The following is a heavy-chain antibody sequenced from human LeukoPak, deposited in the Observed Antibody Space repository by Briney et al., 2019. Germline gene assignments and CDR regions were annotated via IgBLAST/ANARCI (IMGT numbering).Heavy chain of an antibody. CDR1: GFSISSYW. CDR2: INPDGSDK. J-gene: IGHJ4*02. Sequence: GGSLRLSCAASGFSISSYWMSWVRQAPGKGLEWVASINPDGSDKYYVDSVKGRFTISRDNAENSLYLQMNNLRAEDTSVYYCARLTAMVTTFVYWGQGALVTVSS. D-gene: IGHD5-18*01. V-gene: IGHV3-7*01. CDR3: ARLTAMVTTFVY.